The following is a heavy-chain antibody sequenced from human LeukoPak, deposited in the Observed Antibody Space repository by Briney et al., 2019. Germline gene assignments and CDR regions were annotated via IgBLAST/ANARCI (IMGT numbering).Heavy chain of an antibody. CDR2: INSNTGGT. V-gene: IGHV1-2*02. CDR3: ARADPVAY. J-gene: IGHJ4*02. Sequence: GDSVTVSCKASGDIFTGSFIHWVRQAPGQGLAWMGWINSNTGGTKFAQKFQGRVTMTRDTSLKTAYMELSSLRSDDTAVYYCARADPVAYWGQGTQVTVSS. CDR1: GDIFTGSF.